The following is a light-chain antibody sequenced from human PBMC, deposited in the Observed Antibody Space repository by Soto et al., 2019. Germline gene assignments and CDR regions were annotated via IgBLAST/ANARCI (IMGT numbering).Light chain of an antibody. J-gene: IGKJ1*01. CDR2: DAS. CDR1: QSINTK. CDR3: QQYDQWWT. Sequence: EILMTQSPATLSVSPGEGATFSCRASQSINTKIAWYQLKPGQAPRLLIYDASIRATGIPARLSGSGSGTEFSLTIKSLQSEDFGVYFCQQYDQWWTFGQGTKVDIK. V-gene: IGKV3-15*01.